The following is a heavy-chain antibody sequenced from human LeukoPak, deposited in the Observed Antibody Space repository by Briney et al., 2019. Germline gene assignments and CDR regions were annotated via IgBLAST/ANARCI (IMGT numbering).Heavy chain of an antibody. CDR2: MSGSGGTT. V-gene: IGHV3-23*01. Sequence: GGSLRLSCAASGFTFSNYAMNWVRQAPGKGLEWVSAMSGSGGTTYYADSVKGRFTISRDNSKNTLYLQMNSLRAEDTAVYYCAREVRGVSLFDYWGQGTLVTVSS. D-gene: IGHD2-8*02. CDR1: GFTFSNYA. J-gene: IGHJ4*02. CDR3: AREVRGVSLFDY.